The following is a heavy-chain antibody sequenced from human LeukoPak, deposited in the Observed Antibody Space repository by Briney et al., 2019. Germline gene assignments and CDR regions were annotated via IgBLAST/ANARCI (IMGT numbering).Heavy chain of an antibody. CDR2: IYTSGST. V-gene: IGHV4-4*07. CDR1: GGSISSYY. CDR3: ARHDSSGPYNAFDI. D-gene: IGHD3-22*01. Sequence: SETLSLTCTVSGGSISSYYWSWIRQPAGKGLEWIGRIYTSGSTNYNPSLKSRVTMSVDTSKNQFSLKLRSVIAADTAVYYCARHDSSGPYNAFDIWGQGTMVTVSS. J-gene: IGHJ3*02.